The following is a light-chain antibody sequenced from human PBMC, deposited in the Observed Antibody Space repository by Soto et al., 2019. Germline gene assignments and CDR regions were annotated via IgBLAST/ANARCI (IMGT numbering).Light chain of an antibody. CDR3: AAWDDSLSGPLFV. CDR1: RSNIGTNY. Sequence: QSVLTQQPSASGTPGQRVTISCSGSRSNIGTNYVYWYQQLPGAAPKLLIYRSSQRPSGVPDRFSGSKSGTSASLAISGLRSEDEADYYCAAWDDSLSGPLFVFGTGTKVTVL. V-gene: IGLV1-47*01. J-gene: IGLJ1*01. CDR2: RSS.